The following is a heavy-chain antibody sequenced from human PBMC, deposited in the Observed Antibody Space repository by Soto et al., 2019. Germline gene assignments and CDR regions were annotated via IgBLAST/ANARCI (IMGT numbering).Heavy chain of an antibody. CDR3: TKHPEDRPSDFDL. CDR1: GFTFTRYS. Sequence: GGSLRLSCAASGFTFTRYSMNWVRPAPGKGLEWVSSISSTTNYIYYADSMKGRFTVSRDNAKNSVYREMNSLSAEDTGVDDFTKHPEDRPSDFDLRGPGTPITGS. CDR2: ISSTTNYI. V-gene: IGHV3-21*01. J-gene: IGHJ4*03.